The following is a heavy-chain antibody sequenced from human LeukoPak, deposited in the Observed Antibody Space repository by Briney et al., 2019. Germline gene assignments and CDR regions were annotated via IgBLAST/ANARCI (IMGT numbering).Heavy chain of an antibody. J-gene: IGHJ4*02. Sequence: PGGSLRLSCAASGFTFSSYAMSWVRQAPGKGLEWVSGITGSGGSTYYADSVKGRFTISRDNSKNTLNLQMNSLRAEDTAVYYCARTHMVPWQLPYYFDYWGQGILVTVSS. D-gene: IGHD4/OR15-4a*01. CDR2: ITGSGGST. CDR1: GFTFSSYA. CDR3: ARTHMVPWQLPYYFDY. V-gene: IGHV3-23*01.